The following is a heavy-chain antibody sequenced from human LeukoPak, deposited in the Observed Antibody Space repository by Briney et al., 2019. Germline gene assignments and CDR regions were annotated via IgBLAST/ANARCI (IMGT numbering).Heavy chain of an antibody. Sequence: PSETLSLTCTVSGYSVSSGYYWGWIRQPPGKGLEWIGSMYHSGDTYYNPSLKSRVTISVDTSKNQLSLKLSSVTAADTAVYYCARDLWFGESTSDAFDIWGQGTMVTVSS. V-gene: IGHV4-38-2*02. D-gene: IGHD3-10*01. CDR3: ARDLWFGESTSDAFDI. CDR2: MYHSGDT. J-gene: IGHJ3*02. CDR1: GYSVSSGYY.